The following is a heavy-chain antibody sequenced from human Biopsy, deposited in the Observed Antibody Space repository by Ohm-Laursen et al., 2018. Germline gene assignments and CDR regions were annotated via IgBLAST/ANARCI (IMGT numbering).Heavy chain of an antibody. CDR3: ARGPHSGSHSCFDY. Sequence: ASVKVSCKASGGNLRSYGISWVRQAPGQGLEWMGGIIPMFGTANYAQMFQGRVTISADESTSTSYMELSSLTTEDTAIYYCARGPHSGSHSCFDYWGRGTLVTVSS. D-gene: IGHD1-26*01. J-gene: IGHJ4*02. CDR2: IIPMFGTA. V-gene: IGHV1-69*13. CDR1: GGNLRSYG.